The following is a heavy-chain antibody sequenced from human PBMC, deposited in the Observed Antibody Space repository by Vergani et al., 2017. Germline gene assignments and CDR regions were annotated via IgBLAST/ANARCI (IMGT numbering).Heavy chain of an antibody. Sequence: EVQLVQSGAEVKKPGESLKISCKGSGYSFTSYWIGWVRQMPGKGLEWMGIIYPGDSDTRYSPSFQGQVTISADKSISTAYLQWSSLKASDTAMYYCARLSQGESPAAPFHWYFDLWGRGTLVTVSS. V-gene: IGHV5-51*03. CDR3: ARLSQGESPAAPFHWYFDL. J-gene: IGHJ2*01. D-gene: IGHD3-16*01. CDR1: GYSFTSYW. CDR2: IYPGDSDT.